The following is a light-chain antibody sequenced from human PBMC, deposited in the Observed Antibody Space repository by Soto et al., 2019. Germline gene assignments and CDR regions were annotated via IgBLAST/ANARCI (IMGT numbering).Light chain of an antibody. Sequence: EIVLTQSPATLALSRGERATLYXRASDSVVISLSWFQQETGXAPRXXXDGXSTRATGSPARLSGSGSGTDFTLTISSLEPEDFAVYYCQQRSNGTPTFGQGTKVDIK. CDR3: QQRSNGTPT. CDR1: DSVVIS. V-gene: IGKV3-11*01. J-gene: IGKJ1*01. CDR2: GXS.